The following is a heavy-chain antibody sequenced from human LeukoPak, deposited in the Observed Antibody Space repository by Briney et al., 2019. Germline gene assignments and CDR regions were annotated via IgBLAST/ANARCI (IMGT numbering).Heavy chain of an antibody. J-gene: IGHJ5*02. V-gene: IGHV1-2*02. CDR2: INPNSGGT. Sequence: ASVKVSCKASGYTFTGYYMHWVRQAPGQGLEWMGWINPNSGGTNYAQKLQGRVTMTTDTSTSTAYMELRSLRSDDTAVYYCARTPFALGSSSVLNWFDPWGQGTLVTVSS. CDR3: ARTPFALGSSSVLNWFDP. D-gene: IGHD6-6*01. CDR1: GYTFTGYY.